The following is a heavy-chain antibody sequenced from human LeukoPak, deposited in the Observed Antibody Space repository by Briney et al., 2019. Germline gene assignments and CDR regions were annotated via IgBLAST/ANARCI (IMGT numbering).Heavy chain of an antibody. J-gene: IGHJ5*02. CDR3: ARGHLQAPVYSSSWYRAYNWFDP. CDR1: GYTFTSYD. D-gene: IGHD6-13*01. Sequence: ASVKLSCKASGYTFTSYDINWVRQATGQGLEWMGWMNPNSSHTGYAQKFQGRVTITRNTAISTAYMELSSLRSEETAVYYCARGHLQAPVYSSSWYRAYNWFDPWGQGTLVTVSS. CDR2: MNPNSSHT. V-gene: IGHV1-8*03.